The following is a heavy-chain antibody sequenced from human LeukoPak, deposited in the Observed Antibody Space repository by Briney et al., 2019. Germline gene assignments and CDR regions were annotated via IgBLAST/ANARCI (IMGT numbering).Heavy chain of an antibody. V-gene: IGHV3-33*06. Sequence: GGPLRLSCAASGFTSSTYGLHWVRQAPGKGLEWVAVIWYDGSHKYYADSVKGRFTISRDNSKNTLYLQMNSLRVEDTAVYYCAKDGYYHDSSGYYYFDYWGQGTLVTVSS. CDR1: GFTSSTYG. D-gene: IGHD3-22*01. J-gene: IGHJ4*02. CDR3: AKDGYYHDSSGYYYFDY. CDR2: IWYDGSHK.